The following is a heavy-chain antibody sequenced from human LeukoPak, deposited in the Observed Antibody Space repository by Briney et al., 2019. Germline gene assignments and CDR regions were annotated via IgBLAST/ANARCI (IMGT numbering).Heavy chain of an antibody. Sequence: GGSLRLSCAASGFTFSSYAMSWVRQAPGKGLEWVSAISGSGGSTYYADSVKGRFTISRDNSKNTLYLQMNSLRAEDTVVYYCARDRTPYDGNGYYDAHDIWGQGTMVTVSS. CDR3: ARDRTPYDGNGYYDAHDI. V-gene: IGHV3-23*01. D-gene: IGHD3-22*01. J-gene: IGHJ3*02. CDR2: ISGSGGST. CDR1: GFTFSSYA.